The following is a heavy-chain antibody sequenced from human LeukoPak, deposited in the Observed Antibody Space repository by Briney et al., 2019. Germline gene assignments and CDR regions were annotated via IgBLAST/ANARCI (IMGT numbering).Heavy chain of an antibody. CDR3: ARGTGGRGYHYYGLDV. V-gene: IGHV3-33*01. D-gene: IGHD2-15*01. CDR2: IWYDGSNK. Sequence: GRSLRLSCAASGFTFSSYVMHWVRQAPGKGLEWVAVIWYDGSNKYYADSVKGRFTISRDNSKNTLYLQMDSLRAEDTAIYYCARGTGGRGYHYYGLDVWGQGTTVTVSS. J-gene: IGHJ6*02. CDR1: GFTFSSYV.